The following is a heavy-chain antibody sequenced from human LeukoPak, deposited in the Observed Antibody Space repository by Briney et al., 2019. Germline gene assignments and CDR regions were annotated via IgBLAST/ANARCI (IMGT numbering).Heavy chain of an antibody. CDR1: GFTFSNFA. D-gene: IGHD6-6*01. V-gene: IGHV3-23*01. CDR3: AKDALSSLAVRRFDY. Sequence: GGSLRLSCAASGFTFSNFAMAWVRQVPGKGPEWVSGISGNGGNTYYTDSVKGRFTVSRDNSKNTLFLLMNSLRAEDTAIYYCAKDALSSLAVRRFDYWGQGTLVAVSS. CDR2: ISGNGGNT. J-gene: IGHJ4*02.